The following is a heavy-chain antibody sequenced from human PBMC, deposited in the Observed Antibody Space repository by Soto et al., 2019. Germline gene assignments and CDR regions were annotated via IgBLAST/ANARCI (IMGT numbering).Heavy chain of an antibody. J-gene: IGHJ6*01. CDR1: GFTFSSYG. V-gene: IGHV3-33*01. CDR3: ARPLEQHQLGFGMDV. Sequence: GGSLRLSCAASGFTFSSYGMHWVRQAPGKGLEWVAVIWYDGSKIYYADSVKGRFTISRDNSKSTLYLQMDSLRAEDTAVYYCARPLEQHQLGFGMDVWGQGSPVTVSS. CDR2: IWYDGSKI. D-gene: IGHD6-13*01.